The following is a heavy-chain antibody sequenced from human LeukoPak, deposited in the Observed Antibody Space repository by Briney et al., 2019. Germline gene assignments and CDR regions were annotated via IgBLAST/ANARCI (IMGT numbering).Heavy chain of an antibody. Sequence: SETLSLTCAVYGGSFSGYYWSWIRQPPGKGLEWIGEINHSGSTNYNPSLKSRVTISVDTSKNQFSLKLSSVTAADTAVYYCARHRRRHYYDSSGWHDAFDIWGQGTMVTVSS. J-gene: IGHJ3*02. D-gene: IGHD3-22*01. CDR1: GGSFSGYY. CDR3: ARHRRRHYYDSSGWHDAFDI. CDR2: INHSGST. V-gene: IGHV4-34*01.